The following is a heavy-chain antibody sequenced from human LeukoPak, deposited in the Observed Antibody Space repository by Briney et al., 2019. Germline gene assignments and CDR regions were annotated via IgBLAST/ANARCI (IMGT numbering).Heavy chain of an antibody. Sequence: SETLSLTCTVSGGSIISYYWSWIRQPPGKGLEWIGYIYYNGSTNYNPSLKSRVTTSVDTSKNQFSLKLNSVTAADTAVYYCARRGGFYCRGATCYHYYFDYWGQGALVTVSS. CDR1: GGSIISYY. CDR3: ARRGGFYCRGATCYHYYFDY. V-gene: IGHV4-59*08. CDR2: IYYNGST. D-gene: IGHD2-15*01. J-gene: IGHJ4*02.